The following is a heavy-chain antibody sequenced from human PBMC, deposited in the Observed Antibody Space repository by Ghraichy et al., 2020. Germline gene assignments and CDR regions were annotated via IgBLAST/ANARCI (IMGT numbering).Heavy chain of an antibody. D-gene: IGHD3-10*01. CDR2: ISSNGGST. J-gene: IGHJ4*02. CDR1: GFTFSSYA. Sequence: GESLRLSCSASGFTFSSYAMHWVRQAPGKGLEYVSAISSNGGSTYYADSVKGRFTISRDNSKNTLYLQMSSLRAEDTAVYYCVKVPYGSGSYIFDYWGQGTLVTVSS. CDR3: VKVPYGSGSYIFDY. V-gene: IGHV3-64D*06.